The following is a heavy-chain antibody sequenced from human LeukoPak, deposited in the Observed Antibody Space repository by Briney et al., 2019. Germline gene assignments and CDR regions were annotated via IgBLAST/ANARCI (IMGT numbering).Heavy chain of an antibody. V-gene: IGHV1-69*05. CDR3: ARTGYSSRRAHFEN. Sequence: ASVKVSCKASGGTFSSYAMSWVRQAPGQGLEWMGGIIPIFGTANYAQKFQGRVTMTRDMSTSTVYMELSRLRSEDTAVYFCARTGYSSRRAHFENWGQGTLVSVSS. D-gene: IGHD6-13*01. J-gene: IGHJ4*02. CDR1: GGTFSSYA. CDR2: IIPIFGTA.